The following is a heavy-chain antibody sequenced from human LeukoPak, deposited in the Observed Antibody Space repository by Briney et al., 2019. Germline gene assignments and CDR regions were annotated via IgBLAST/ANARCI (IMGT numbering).Heavy chain of an antibody. CDR1: AYSISSGYY. V-gene: IGHV4-38-2*02. J-gene: IGHJ4*02. CDR2: IYHSGST. CDR3: ARDRGLYDSSGYYDY. Sequence: SETLSLTCTVSAYSISSGYYWGWIRQPPGKGLDWIGSIYHSGSTYYNPSLKSRVTISVDTPKNQFSLKLSSVTAADTAVYYCARDRGLYDSSGYYDYWGQGTLVTVSS. D-gene: IGHD3-22*01.